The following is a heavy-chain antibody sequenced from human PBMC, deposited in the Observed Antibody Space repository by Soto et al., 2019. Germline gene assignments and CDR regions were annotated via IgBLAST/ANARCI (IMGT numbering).Heavy chain of an antibody. V-gene: IGHV3-23*01. J-gene: IGHJ4*02. CDR3: AKDADWNHVAFFDY. Sequence: GGSLRLSCAASGFTISSYAMSWVRQAPGKGLEWVSAISGSGGSTYYADSVKGRFTISRDNSKNTLYLQMNSLRAEDTAVYYCAKDADWNHVAFFDYWGQGTLVTVPQ. CDR1: GFTISSYA. CDR2: ISGSGGST. D-gene: IGHD1-1*01.